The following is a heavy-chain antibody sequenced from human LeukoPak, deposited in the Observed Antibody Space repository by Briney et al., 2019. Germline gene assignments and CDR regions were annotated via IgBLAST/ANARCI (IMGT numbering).Heavy chain of an antibody. J-gene: IGHJ6*03. CDR3: ARGGRAAAATFYYYYYMDV. V-gene: IGHV1-8*01. CDR2: MNPNSGNT. CDR1: GYTFTSYD. D-gene: IGHD6-13*01. Sequence: GASVKVSCKASGYTFTSYDINWVRQATGQGLEWMGWMNPNSGNTGYAQKFQGRVTMTRNTSISTAYMELSSLRSEDTAVYYCARGGRAAAATFYYYYYMDVWGKGTTVTVSS.